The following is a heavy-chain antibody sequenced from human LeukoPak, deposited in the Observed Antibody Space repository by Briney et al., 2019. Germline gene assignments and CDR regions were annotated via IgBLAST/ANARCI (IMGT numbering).Heavy chain of an antibody. CDR2: IYHSGST. D-gene: IGHD6-13*01. J-gene: IGHJ5*02. V-gene: IGHV4-38-2*01. CDR1: GYSISSGYY. Sequence: PSETLSLTCAVPGYSISSGYYWGWIRQPPGKGLEWIGSIYHSGSTYYNPSLKSRVTISVDTSKNQFSLKLSSVTAADTAVYYCAEGIAAAWNSSWFDPWGQGTLVTVSS. CDR3: AEGIAAAWNSSWFDP.